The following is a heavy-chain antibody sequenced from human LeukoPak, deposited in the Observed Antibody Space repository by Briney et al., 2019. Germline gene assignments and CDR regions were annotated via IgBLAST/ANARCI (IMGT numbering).Heavy chain of an antibody. D-gene: IGHD1-26*01. CDR3: ARVEGGRYMFDY. V-gene: IGHV6-1*01. J-gene: IGHJ4*02. CDR2: TNYNSKWYN. CDR1: EDSVSSNSAA. Sequence: SQTLSLTCAISEDSVSSNSAAWNWISQAPSRGLEWLGRTNYNSKWYNDYVVSVKRRITINPDTTNNLFSLRLNHVTPEDTDVYYCARVEGGRYMFDYWGQGTLVSVSS.